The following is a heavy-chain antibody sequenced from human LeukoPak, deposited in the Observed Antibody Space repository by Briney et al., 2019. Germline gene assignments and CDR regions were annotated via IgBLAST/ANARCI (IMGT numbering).Heavy chain of an antibody. CDR2: ISYDGSNK. CDR1: GFTFSSYA. CDR3: AREPSDFWSGYNGYYFDY. J-gene: IGHJ4*02. Sequence: PGGSLRLSCAASGFTFSSYAMHWVRQAPGKGLEWVAVISYDGSNKYYADSVKGRFTISRDNSKNTLYLQMNSLRAEDTAVYYCAREPSDFWSGYNGYYFDYWGQGTLVTVSS. D-gene: IGHD3-3*01. V-gene: IGHV3-30-3*01.